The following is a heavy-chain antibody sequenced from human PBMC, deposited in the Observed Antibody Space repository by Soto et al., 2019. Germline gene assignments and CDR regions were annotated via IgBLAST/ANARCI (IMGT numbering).Heavy chain of an antibody. CDR2: INAGNGNT. V-gene: IGHV1-3*01. Sequence: QVQLVQSGAEVKKPGASVKVSCKASGYTFTSYAMHWVLQAPGQRLEWMGWINAGNGNTKYSQKFQGRVTITRDTSASTVYMELSILRSEDTAVYYCARVLRSSGNQFDYWGQGTLVTVSS. J-gene: IGHJ4*02. D-gene: IGHD3-22*01. CDR1: GYTFTSYA. CDR3: ARVLRSSGNQFDY.